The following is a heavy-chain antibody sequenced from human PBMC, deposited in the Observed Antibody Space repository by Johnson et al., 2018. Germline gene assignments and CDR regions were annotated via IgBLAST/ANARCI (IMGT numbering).Heavy chain of an antibody. J-gene: IGHJ3*02. CDR3: ARDKWDLTNDAFDI. V-gene: IGHV3-30*03. CDR1: GFTFSTYS. Sequence: QVQLVQSGGGVVQPGMSLRLSCAASGFTFSTYSIHWVRQAPDKGLEWVSVISYDGYSRYYADSEKGRFPISRDNSKNTLYLQMKSRRAEDTAVYFCARDKWDLTNDAFDIWGQGTMVIVSS. D-gene: IGHD1-26*01. CDR2: ISYDGYSR.